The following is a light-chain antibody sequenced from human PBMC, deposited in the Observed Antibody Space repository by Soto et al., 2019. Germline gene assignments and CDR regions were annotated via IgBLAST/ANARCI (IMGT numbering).Light chain of an antibody. J-gene: IGKJ2*01. CDR3: QQSYSIPRT. V-gene: IGKV1-39*01. Sequence: DIQMTQSPSSLSASVGDRVSITCRASQSISTYLNWYQQKPGKAPKLLIYAASSLQRGVPSRFSGSGSGTDFTLTISSLQPEDFATYYCQQSYSIPRTCGQGTKLEIK. CDR1: QSISTY. CDR2: AAS.